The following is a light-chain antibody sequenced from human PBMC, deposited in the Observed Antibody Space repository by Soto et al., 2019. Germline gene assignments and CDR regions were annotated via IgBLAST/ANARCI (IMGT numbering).Light chain of an antibody. CDR3: QQYGSPIT. CDR2: GAS. CDR1: QSVSSSY. J-gene: IGKJ3*01. Sequence: EIVLTQSPGTLSLSPGERATLSCRASQSVSSSYLAWYPQKPGQAPRLLIYGASSRATGIPDRFSGSGSGTDFTLTISRLDPEDFAVYYCQQYGSPITFGPGTKVDIK. V-gene: IGKV3-20*01.